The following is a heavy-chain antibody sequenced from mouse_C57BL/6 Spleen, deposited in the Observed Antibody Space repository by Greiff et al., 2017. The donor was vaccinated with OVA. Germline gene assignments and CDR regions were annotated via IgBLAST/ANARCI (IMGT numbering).Heavy chain of an antibody. CDR2: IYPRSGNT. J-gene: IGHJ2*01. V-gene: IGHV1-81*01. CDR3: ARDDYSNLFDY. D-gene: IGHD2-5*01. CDR1: GYTFTSYG. Sequence: QVQLKESGVELARPGASVKLSCKASGYTFTSYGISWVKQRTGQGLEWIGEIYPRSGNTYYNEKFKGKATLTADKSSSTAYMELRSLTSEDSAVYFCARDDYSNLFDYWGQGTTLTVSS.